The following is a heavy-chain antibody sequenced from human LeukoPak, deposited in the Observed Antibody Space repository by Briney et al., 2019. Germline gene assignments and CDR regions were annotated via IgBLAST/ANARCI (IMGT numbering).Heavy chain of an antibody. D-gene: IGHD3-22*01. Sequence: GGSLRLSCAASGFTFRNYGMHWVRQAPGKGLEWVAVIWYDGSNKYYADSVKGRFTISRDNSKNTLYLQMNSLRAEDTAVYYCARDSGYYDYWGQGTLVTVSS. V-gene: IGHV3-33*08. CDR2: IWYDGSNK. CDR1: GFTFRNYG. J-gene: IGHJ4*02. CDR3: ARDSGYYDY.